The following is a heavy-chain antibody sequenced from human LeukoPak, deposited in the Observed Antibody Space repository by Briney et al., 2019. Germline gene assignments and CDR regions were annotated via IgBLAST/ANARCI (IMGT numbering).Heavy chain of an antibody. J-gene: IGHJ5*02. CDR1: GGTFSSYA. CDR2: IIPILGIA. D-gene: IGHD3-22*01. Sequence: AASVKVSCKASGGTFSSYAISWVRQAPGQGLEWMGRIIPILGIANYAQKFQGRVTITADKSTSTAYMELSSLRSEDTAVYYCARWLSHDSSGRFPFDPWGQGTLVTVSS. CDR3: ARWLSHDSSGRFPFDP. V-gene: IGHV1-69*04.